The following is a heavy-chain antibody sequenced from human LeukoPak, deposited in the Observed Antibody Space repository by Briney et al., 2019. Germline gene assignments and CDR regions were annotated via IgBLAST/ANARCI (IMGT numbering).Heavy chain of an antibody. Sequence: ASVKVSCKASGYTFTGYYMHWVRQAPGQGLEWMGWINPNSGGTSYAQKFQGRVTMTRDTSISTAYMELSRLRSDDTAVYYCARDLTTIHYYGSSGYYYESGLGYWGQGTLVTVSS. D-gene: IGHD3-22*01. CDR3: ARDLTTIHYYGSSGYYYESGLGY. CDR2: INPNSGGT. V-gene: IGHV1-2*02. J-gene: IGHJ4*02. CDR1: GYTFTGYY.